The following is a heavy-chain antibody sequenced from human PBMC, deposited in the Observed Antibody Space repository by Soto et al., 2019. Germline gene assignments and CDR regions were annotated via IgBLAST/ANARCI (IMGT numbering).Heavy chain of an antibody. V-gene: IGHV3-53*02. D-gene: IGHD2-2*01. CDR3: ARGRGNCVVTTCYLPFDS. Sequence: EVQLVETGGGLIQPGGSLILSCAASGFTVSSKYMSWLRQAPGKGLEWASIIYSDGNTYYADSVKGRFTISRDTTKNTLNLQMNSLRAEDTAVYFCARGRGNCVVTTCYLPFDSWGQGTLVTVSS. J-gene: IGHJ4*02. CDR2: IYSDGNT. CDR1: GFTVSSKY.